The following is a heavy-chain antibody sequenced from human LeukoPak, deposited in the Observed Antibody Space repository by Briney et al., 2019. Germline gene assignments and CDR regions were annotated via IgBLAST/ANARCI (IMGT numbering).Heavy chain of an antibody. Sequence: SETLSLTCTVSSGSISSSSYHWGWIRQPPGKGLEWIGSIYFSGNTYYNPSLKSRVTISVDTSKNQFSLKLSSVTAADTAVYYCGRLNVFGYYFDYWGQGTLVTVSS. J-gene: IGHJ4*02. CDR1: SGSISSSSYH. CDR3: GRLNVFGYYFDY. D-gene: IGHD3-10*01. CDR2: IYFSGNT. V-gene: IGHV4-39*01.